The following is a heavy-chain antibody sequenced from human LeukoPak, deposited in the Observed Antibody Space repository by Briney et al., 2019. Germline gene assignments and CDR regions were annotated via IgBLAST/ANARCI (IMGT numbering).Heavy chain of an antibody. CDR2: TYYRSRWYS. Sequence: SQTLSLTCVISGDSVSSTNAAWNWIRQSPSRGLEWLGRTYYRSRWYSEYARSVKSRITTDPDTSKNQCSLQLNSVTPEDAAVYYCARTQGHLDLWGRGTLVTVSS. CDR1: GDSVSSTNAA. V-gene: IGHV6-1*01. CDR3: ARTQGHLDL. J-gene: IGHJ2*01.